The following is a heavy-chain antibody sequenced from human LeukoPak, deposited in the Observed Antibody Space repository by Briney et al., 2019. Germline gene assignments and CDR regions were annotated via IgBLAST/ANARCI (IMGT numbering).Heavy chain of an antibody. J-gene: IGHJ5*02. CDR1: GGSISSGSDY. V-gene: IGHV4-61*09. CDR2: IDTSGGT. D-gene: IGHD6-19*01. CDR3: VRDHLAVAGMRLAWFDP. Sequence: PSETLSLTCTVSGGSISSGSDYWSWIRQPAGKGLEWIGHIDTSGGTNYNPSLKSRVTISVDTSKNQFSLELSSVTAADTAVYYCVRDHLAVAGMRLAWFDPWGQGTVVTVPS.